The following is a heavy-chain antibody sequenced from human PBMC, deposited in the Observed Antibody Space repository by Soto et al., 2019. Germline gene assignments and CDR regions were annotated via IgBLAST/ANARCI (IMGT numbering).Heavy chain of an antibody. CDR2: IYCSGST. Sequence: SETLSLTCTVSGCSISSGGNYWSGILQHPGKGLEWIGYIYCSGSTYYNPSLKSRVTISVDTSKNQFSLKLSSVTAADTAVYYCARGEAARPLGMDVWGQGTTVTVSS. V-gene: IGHV4-31*03. D-gene: IGHD6-6*01. CDR3: ARGEAARPLGMDV. CDR1: GCSISSGGNY. J-gene: IGHJ6*02.